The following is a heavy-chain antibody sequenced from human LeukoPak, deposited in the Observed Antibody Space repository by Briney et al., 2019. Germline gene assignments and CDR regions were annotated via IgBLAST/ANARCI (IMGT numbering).Heavy chain of an antibody. CDR1: GYSFANYG. J-gene: IGHJ4*02. CDR2: VYPGDSTA. D-gene: IGHD2-2*01. Sequence: GESLKISCKGSGYSFANYGVGWVRQMPGKGLEWMGIVYPGDSTARYSPSFQGQVTVSADESISTAYLHWSSLKASDTAVYYCASPYPREYCSTSSCYFNYWGQGTLVTVSS. V-gene: IGHV5-51*01. CDR3: ASPYPREYCSTSSCYFNY.